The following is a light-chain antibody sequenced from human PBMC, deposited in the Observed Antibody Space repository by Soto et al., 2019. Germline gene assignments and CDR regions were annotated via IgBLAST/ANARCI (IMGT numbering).Light chain of an antibody. CDR2: GAS. CDR1: QTVTSDY. Sequence: EIVLTQSPGTLSLSPGERATLSCRASQTVTSDYLAWYQQKPGQAPRLLIYGASDRATGIPDRFSASGSGTDFTLTISRLEPQDFAIYYCQQYRDSPLTFGGGTRVDIK. J-gene: IGKJ4*01. CDR3: QQYRDSPLT. V-gene: IGKV3-20*01.